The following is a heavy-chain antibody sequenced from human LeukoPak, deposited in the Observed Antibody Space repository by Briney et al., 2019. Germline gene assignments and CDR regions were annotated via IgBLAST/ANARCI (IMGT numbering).Heavy chain of an antibody. CDR3: ARGASMGMAAAGDFDY. CDR2: IYHSGNT. Sequence: PSETLSLTCTVSGYSISSGYYWGWIRQSPGKGLEWIGSIYHSGNTYYNPSLKSRVTISVDTSKNQFSLKLSSVTAADTAVYYCARGASMGMAAAGDFDYWGQGTLVTVSS. D-gene: IGHD6-13*01. J-gene: IGHJ4*02. CDR1: GYSISSGYY. V-gene: IGHV4-38-2*02.